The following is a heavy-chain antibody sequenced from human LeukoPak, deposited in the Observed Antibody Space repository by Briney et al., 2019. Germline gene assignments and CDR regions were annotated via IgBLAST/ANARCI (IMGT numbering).Heavy chain of an antibody. D-gene: IGHD3-22*01. CDR1: GFTFSSYA. Sequence: GGSLRLSCAASGFTFSSYAMSWVRQAPGKGLQRVSAFSGSGGGTYYADSVKGRFTVSRDNSKNTLYLQMNSLRAEDTAVYYCAKVDSSGYYYRYWGQGTLVTVSS. CDR2: FSGSGGGT. V-gene: IGHV3-23*01. J-gene: IGHJ4*02. CDR3: AKVDSSGYYYRY.